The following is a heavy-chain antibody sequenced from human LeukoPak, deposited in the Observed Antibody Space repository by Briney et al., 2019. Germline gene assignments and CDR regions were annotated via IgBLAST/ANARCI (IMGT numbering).Heavy chain of an antibody. CDR1: GFTFSRYS. V-gene: IGHV3-21*01. J-gene: IGHJ4*02. Sequence: GGSLRLSCAASGFTFSRYSMNWVRQAPGKGLEWVSSISSSSSYIYYADSVKGRFTISRDIAKNSLYLQMDSLRAEHTAVYYCARDINYYGSGSYYSPLPFDYWGQGTLVTVSS. CDR2: ISSSSSYI. D-gene: IGHD3-10*01. CDR3: ARDINYYGSGSYYSPLPFDY.